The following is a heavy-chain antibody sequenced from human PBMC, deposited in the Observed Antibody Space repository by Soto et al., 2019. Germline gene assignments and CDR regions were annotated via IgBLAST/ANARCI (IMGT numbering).Heavy chain of an antibody. J-gene: IGHJ4*02. D-gene: IGHD3-3*01. CDR2: IIPIFGTA. CDR3: ARPLRFLEWFGVFDY. V-gene: IGHV1-69*01. Sequence: QVQLVQSGAEVKKPGSSVKVSCKASGGTFSSYAISWVRQAPGQGLEWMGGIIPIFGTANYAQKFQGRVTITADESTKTSYMGADRLKSGDKAVEYCARPLRFLEWFGVFDYWGQGTLVTVSS. CDR1: GGTFSSYA.